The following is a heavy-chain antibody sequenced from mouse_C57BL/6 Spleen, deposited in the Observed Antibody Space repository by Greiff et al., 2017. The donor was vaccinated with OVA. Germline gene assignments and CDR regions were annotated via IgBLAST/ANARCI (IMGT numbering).Heavy chain of an antibody. D-gene: IGHD2-5*01. CDR1: GFTFSDYY. Sequence: EVMLVESEGGLVQPGSSMKLSCTASGFTFSDYYMAWVRQVPEKGLEWVANINYDGSSTYYLDSLKSRFIISGDNAKNILYLQMSSLKSEDTATYYCARIGSNYWFAYWGQGTLVTVSA. V-gene: IGHV5-16*01. CDR3: ARIGSNYWFAY. J-gene: IGHJ3*01. CDR2: INYDGSST.